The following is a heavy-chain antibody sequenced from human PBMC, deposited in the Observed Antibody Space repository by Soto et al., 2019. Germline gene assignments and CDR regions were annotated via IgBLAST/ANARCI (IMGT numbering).Heavy chain of an antibody. CDR2: IYWDDDK. CDR3: AHKPSLGYCSGGSCYGGAFDI. CDR1: GFSLSTSGVG. J-gene: IGHJ3*02. Sequence: QITLKESGPTLVKPTQTLTLTCTFSGFSLSTSGVGVGWIRQPPGKALEWLALIYWDDDKRYSPSLKSRLTITKHTSKNQVVLTITNMDPVDTATYYCAHKPSLGYCSGGSCYGGAFDIWGQGTMVTVSS. D-gene: IGHD2-15*01. V-gene: IGHV2-5*02.